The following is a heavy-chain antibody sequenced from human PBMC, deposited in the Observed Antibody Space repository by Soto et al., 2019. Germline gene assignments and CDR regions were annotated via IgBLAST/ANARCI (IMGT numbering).Heavy chain of an antibody. CDR3: ARQEGYCTNGVCSTFDY. D-gene: IGHD2-8*01. J-gene: IGHJ4*02. V-gene: IGHV4-59*08. CDR1: GGSISSYY. Sequence: SETLSLTCTVSGGSISSYYWSWIRQPPGKGLERIGYIYYSGSTNYNPSLKSRVTISVDTSKNQFSLKLSSVTAADTAVYYCARQEGYCTNGVCSTFDYWGQGTLVTVSS. CDR2: IYYSGST.